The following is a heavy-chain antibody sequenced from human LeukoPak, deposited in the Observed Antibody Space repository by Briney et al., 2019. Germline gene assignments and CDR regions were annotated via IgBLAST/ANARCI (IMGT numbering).Heavy chain of an antibody. CDR3: AKDGAGSWFGEAT. J-gene: IGHJ5*02. V-gene: IGHV3-30*18. D-gene: IGHD6-13*01. Sequence: PGRSLRLSCAASGFTFSSYGMHWVRQAPGKGLEWVAVISYDGSNKYYADSVKGRFTISRDNSKNTLYLQMNSLRAEDTAVYYCAKDGAGSWFGEATWGQGTLVTVSS. CDR1: GFTFSSYG. CDR2: ISYDGSNK.